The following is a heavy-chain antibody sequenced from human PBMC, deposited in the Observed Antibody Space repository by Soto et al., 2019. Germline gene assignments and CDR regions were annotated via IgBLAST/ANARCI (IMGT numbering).Heavy chain of an antibody. Sequence: ASVNVSCKASGYTFTGYYMHWVRQAPGQGLEWMGWINPNSGGTNYAQKFQGWVTMTRDTSISTAYMELSRLRSDDTAVYYCARGPPTVTTYLFFDYWGQGTLVTVSS. V-gene: IGHV1-2*04. CDR2: INPNSGGT. CDR1: GYTFTGYY. J-gene: IGHJ4*02. D-gene: IGHD4-17*01. CDR3: ARGPPTVTTYLFFDY.